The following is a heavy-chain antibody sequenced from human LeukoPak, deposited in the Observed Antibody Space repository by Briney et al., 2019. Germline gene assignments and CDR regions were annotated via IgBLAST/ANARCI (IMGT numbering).Heavy chain of an antibody. CDR2: INHSGST. V-gene: IGHV4-39*07. Sequence: ASETLSLTCTVSGFSINSNTYYWSWIRQPPGKGLEWIGEINHSGSTNYNPSLKSRVTISVDTSKNQFSLKVTSVTAADTAVYYCATVRGARGYYYYGMDVWGQGTTVTVSS. CDR3: ATVRGARGYYYYGMDV. CDR1: GFSINSNTYY. D-gene: IGHD3-10*01. J-gene: IGHJ6*02.